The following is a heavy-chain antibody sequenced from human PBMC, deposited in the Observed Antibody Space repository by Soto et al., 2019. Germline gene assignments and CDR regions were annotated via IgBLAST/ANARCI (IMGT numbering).Heavy chain of an antibody. CDR3: ASDPYYYDSSGYGHDAFDI. CDR1: GFTFSSYE. Sequence: GGSLRRSCAASGFTFSSYEMNWVRQAPGKGLGWVSYISSSGSTIYYADSVKGRFTIPRDNAKNSLYLQMNSLRAEDTAVYYCASDPYYYDSSGYGHDAFDIWGQGTMVTVSS. V-gene: IGHV3-48*03. J-gene: IGHJ3*02. CDR2: ISSSGSTI. D-gene: IGHD3-22*01.